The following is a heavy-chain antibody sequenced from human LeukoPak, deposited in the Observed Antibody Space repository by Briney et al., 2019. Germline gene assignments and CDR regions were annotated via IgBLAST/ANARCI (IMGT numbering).Heavy chain of an antibody. CDR3: AGTYSSGWYVNY. D-gene: IGHD6-19*01. J-gene: IGHJ4*02. CDR2: IYYSGST. CDR1: GGSISSHH. V-gene: IGHV4-59*11. Sequence: SETLSLTCTVSGGSISSHHWSWIRQPPGKGLEWIGYIYYSGSTNYNPSLKSRVTISVDTSKNQFSLKLSSVTAADTAVYYCAGTYSSGWYVNYWGQGTLVTVSS.